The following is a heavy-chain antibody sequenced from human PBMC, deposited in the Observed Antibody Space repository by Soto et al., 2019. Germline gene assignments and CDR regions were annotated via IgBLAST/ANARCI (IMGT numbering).Heavy chain of an antibody. Sequence: EVQLLESGGGLVQPGGSLRLSCAASGFTFRTYTMSWVRQAPGKGLEWVSSIIGGDCATFAAASVTGRFTSSRDISKSTLYLQMNGLRVEDTAIYYCAKDKEPDGAWDIDYWGHGTLVTVSS. CDR1: GFTFRTYT. D-gene: IGHD4-17*01. J-gene: IGHJ4*01. CDR2: IIGGDCAT. CDR3: AKDKEPDGAWDIDY. V-gene: IGHV3-23*01.